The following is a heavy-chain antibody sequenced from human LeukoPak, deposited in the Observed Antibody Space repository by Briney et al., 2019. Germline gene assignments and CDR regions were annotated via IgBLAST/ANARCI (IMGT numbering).Heavy chain of an antibody. J-gene: IGHJ4*02. CDR3: ARAHYYGSGSYYPPDY. V-gene: IGHV4-4*07. CDR1: GGSISSYY. Sequence: PSETLSLTCTVSGGSISSYYWSWIRQPAGKGLEWIGRIYTSGSSNYNPSLKSRVTISVDTSKNQFSLKLSSVTAADTAVYYCARAHYYGSGSYYPPDYWGQGTLVTVSS. D-gene: IGHD3-10*01. CDR2: IYTSGSS.